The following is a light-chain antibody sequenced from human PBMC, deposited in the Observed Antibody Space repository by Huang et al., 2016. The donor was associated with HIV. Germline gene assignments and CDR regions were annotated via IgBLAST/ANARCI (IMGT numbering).Light chain of an antibody. CDR2: DAS. J-gene: IGKJ3*01. V-gene: IGKV1-33*01. CDR1: QDISNY. CDR3: QQYNDPTGFT. Sequence: DIQITQSPSSLSASVGDRVTISCQENQDISNYLYWYQQKPGKATKLLIYDASNLETGVPLRFSARGSGTDFTITISSLQPEDTATYYCQQYNDPTGFTFGPGTKVDIK.